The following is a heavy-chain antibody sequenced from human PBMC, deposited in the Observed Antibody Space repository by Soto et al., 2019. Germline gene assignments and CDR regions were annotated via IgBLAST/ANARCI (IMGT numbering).Heavy chain of an antibody. CDR2: ISSSSSYK. V-gene: IGHV3-21*01. Sequence: EVQLVESGGGLVKPGGSLRLSCAASGFTFSSYSMNWVRQAPGKGLEWVSSISSSSSYKYYADSVKGRFTISRDNAKNSLSRQMTSLRAEDTAVYYCASQSMGRDPLSAYGMDVWGQGTTGSVSS. CDR3: ASQSMGRDPLSAYGMDV. D-gene: IGHD3-10*01. J-gene: IGHJ6*02. CDR1: GFTFSSYS.